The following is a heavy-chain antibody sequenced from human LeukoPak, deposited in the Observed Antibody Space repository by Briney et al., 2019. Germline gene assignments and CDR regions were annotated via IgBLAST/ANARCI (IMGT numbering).Heavy chain of an antibody. Sequence: ASVKVSCKASGYNFTSYYMHWVRQAPGQGLEWMGIINPSGGTTSYAQKFQGRVTVTRDTSTSTVYMELSSLRSEDTGVYYCARDLVVVTGLRTRGSFDIWGQGTMVTVSS. V-gene: IGHV1-46*01. CDR1: GYNFTSYY. CDR3: ARDLVVVTGLRTRGSFDI. D-gene: IGHD2-21*02. CDR2: INPSGGTT. J-gene: IGHJ3*02.